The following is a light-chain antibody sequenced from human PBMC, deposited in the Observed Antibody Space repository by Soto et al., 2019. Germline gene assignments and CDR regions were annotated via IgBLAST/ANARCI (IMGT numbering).Light chain of an antibody. V-gene: IGLV2-14*01. Sequence: QLVLTQPASVSGSPGQSITISCTGTNGDVGAYDYVSWYQQHPGKAPKLMISQVNNRPSGVSNRFSGSKFGNTASLTVSGLQAEDEADYYCCSYAGSNTWVFGGGTKLTVL. CDR2: QVN. CDR3: CSYAGSNTWV. J-gene: IGLJ3*02. CDR1: NGDVGAYDY.